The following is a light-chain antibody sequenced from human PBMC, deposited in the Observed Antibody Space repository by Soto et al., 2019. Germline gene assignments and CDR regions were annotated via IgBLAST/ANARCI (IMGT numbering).Light chain of an antibody. J-gene: IGKJ1*01. CDR2: GAS. V-gene: IGKV3-20*01. CDR3: QQYGSSLTWT. Sequence: EIVLTQSPGTLSLSPGERATVSCRASQSVSSSYLAWYQQKPGQAPRLLIDGASSRATGIPDRFSGSGSGTDFTLTISRLEPEDFAVYYCQQYGSSLTWTFGQGTKVDIK. CDR1: QSVSSSY.